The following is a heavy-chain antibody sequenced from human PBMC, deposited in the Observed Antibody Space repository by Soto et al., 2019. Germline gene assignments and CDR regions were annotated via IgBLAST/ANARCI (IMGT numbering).Heavy chain of an antibody. Sequence: QITLKESGPTLVKPTQTLTLTCTFSGFSLSTSGVGVGWIRQPPGKALEWLALIYWDDDKRYSPSLKSRLTITKAXXKXQXXLTMTNMDPVDTATYYCAHSRYYDILTGLSDLFDYWGQGTLVTVSS. D-gene: IGHD3-9*01. V-gene: IGHV2-5*02. J-gene: IGHJ4*02. CDR2: IYWDDDK. CDR1: GFSLSTSGVG. CDR3: AHSRYYDILTGLSDLFDY.